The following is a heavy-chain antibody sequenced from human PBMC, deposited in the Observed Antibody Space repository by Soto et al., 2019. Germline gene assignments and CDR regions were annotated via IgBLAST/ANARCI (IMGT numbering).Heavy chain of an antibody. D-gene: IGHD3-3*01. Sequence: GGSLRLSCVASGFTFSSFYVGWVRQAPGKGLEWVANIKQTGSEKYYVDSVKGRFTISRDDAKNSLYLQMNSLRAEDTAVYYCAREWSYFDYWGQGTLVTVSS. J-gene: IGHJ4*02. CDR3: AREWSYFDY. CDR2: IKQTGSEK. V-gene: IGHV3-7*01. CDR1: GFTFSSFY.